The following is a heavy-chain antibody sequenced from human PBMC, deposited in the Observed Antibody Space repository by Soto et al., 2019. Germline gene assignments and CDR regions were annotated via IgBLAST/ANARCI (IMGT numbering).Heavy chain of an antibody. CDR3: ARDQSIVGATVGDYYYGMDV. CDR2: IIPIFGTA. CDR1: GGTFSSYA. D-gene: IGHD1-26*01. V-gene: IGHV1-69*01. Sequence: QVQLVQSGAEVKKPGSSVKVSCKASGGTFSSYAISWVRQAPGQGLEWMGGIIPIFGTANYAQKFQGRVTITADESTSTDYMELSSLRSEDTAVYYCARDQSIVGATVGDYYYGMDVWGQGTTVTVSS. J-gene: IGHJ6*02.